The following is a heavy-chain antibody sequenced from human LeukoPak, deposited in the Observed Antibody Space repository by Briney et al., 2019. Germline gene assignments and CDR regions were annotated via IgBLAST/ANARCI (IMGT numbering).Heavy chain of an antibody. CDR2: ISSSSSYI. V-gene: IGHV3-21*01. D-gene: IGHD3-10*01. CDR3: ARGEYGSGSYHIDY. Sequence: GGSLRLSCAASGFTFSSYSMNWVRQAPGKGLEWVSFISSSSSYIYYADSVKGRFTISRDNAKNSLYPQMNSLRAEDTAVYYCARGEYGSGSYHIDYWGQGTLVTVSS. CDR1: GFTFSSYS. J-gene: IGHJ4*02.